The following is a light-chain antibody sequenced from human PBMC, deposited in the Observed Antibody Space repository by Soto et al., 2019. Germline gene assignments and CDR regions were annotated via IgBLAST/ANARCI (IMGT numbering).Light chain of an antibody. V-gene: IGKV3-11*01. CDR1: QSISSY. J-gene: IGKJ1*01. CDR2: DAS. CDR3: QEYNAWPPGT. Sequence: EIVLTQSPGTLSLSPGERATLSCRASQSISSYLAWYQQKPGQAPRLLMYDASNRATGIPARFSGSGSGTDFTLTISSLEPEDFAVYYCQEYNAWPPGTFGQGTKVEIK.